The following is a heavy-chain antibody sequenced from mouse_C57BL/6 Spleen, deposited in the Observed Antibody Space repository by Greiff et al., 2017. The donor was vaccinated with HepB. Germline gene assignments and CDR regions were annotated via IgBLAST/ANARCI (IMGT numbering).Heavy chain of an antibody. J-gene: IGHJ2*01. CDR3: AVAAQATHFDY. D-gene: IGHD3-2*02. CDR2: IDPSDRYT. V-gene: IGHV1-69*01. CDR1: GYTFTSYW. Sequence: QVQLQQSGAELVMPGASVKLSCKASGYTFTSYWMHWVKQRPGQGLEWIGEIDPSDRYTNYNQKFKGKSTLTVDKSSSTAYMQLSSLTSEDSAVYYCAVAAQATHFDYWGQGTTLTVSS.